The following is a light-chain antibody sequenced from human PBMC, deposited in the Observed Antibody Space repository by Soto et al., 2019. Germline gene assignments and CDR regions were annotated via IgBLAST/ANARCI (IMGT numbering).Light chain of an antibody. Sequence: EIVLTQSPATLSLSPGERATLSCRASQNVNTYLAWYQQKPGQAPRLLIHDASNRASGVPARFSGSGSGTDFTLTISSLEPEDFAVYYCQQRTNWLYTFGQGTKLEIK. V-gene: IGKV3-11*01. CDR1: QNVNTY. CDR3: QQRTNWLYT. CDR2: DAS. J-gene: IGKJ2*01.